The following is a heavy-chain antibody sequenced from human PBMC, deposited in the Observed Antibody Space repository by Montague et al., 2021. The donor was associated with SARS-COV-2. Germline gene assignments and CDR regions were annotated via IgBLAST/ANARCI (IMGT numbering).Heavy chain of an antibody. CDR3: ARARSVTTFFLGVRLAMDV. D-gene: IGHD4-11*01. CDR2: INHSGST. J-gene: IGHJ6*02. CDR1: GGSISGYY. V-gene: IGHV4-34*01. Sequence: SETLSLTCSVSGGSISGYYWSWIRQPPGKGLEWIGEINHSGSTNYNPSLKSRVTISVDTSKNQFSLKLSSVTASDTAVYYCARARSVTTFFLGVRLAMDVWGQGPTVTVSS.